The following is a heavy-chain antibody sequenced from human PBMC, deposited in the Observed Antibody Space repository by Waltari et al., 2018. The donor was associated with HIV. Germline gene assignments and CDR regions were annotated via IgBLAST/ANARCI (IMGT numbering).Heavy chain of an antibody. CDR3: AHRRAGYSSGWYTRGFDY. CDR1: GCSPTTSGVG. D-gene: IGHD6-13*01. Sequence: QISLKESGPPPVKPTQTLTPTYTSSGCSPTTSGVGVGGIRQPQGKALEWRALIYLNADKRYSPSLRNTVTSSKDTSKNQVVRRLTNMDPVDTATYYCAHRRAGYSSGWYTRGFDYWGQGTLVTVSS. CDR2: IYLNADK. J-gene: IGHJ4*02. V-gene: IGHV2-5*01.